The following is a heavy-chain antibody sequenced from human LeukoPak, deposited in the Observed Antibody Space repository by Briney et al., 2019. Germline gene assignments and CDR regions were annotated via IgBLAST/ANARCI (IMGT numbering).Heavy chain of an antibody. CDR2: ISGSSNYI. CDR3: ARGHSGSYQRDDAFDI. J-gene: IGHJ3*02. V-gene: IGHV3-21*01. Sequence: GGSLRLSCAASGFTFSSYSMNWVRQAPGKGLEWVSSISGSSNYIYYADSVKGRFTIPRDNAKNSLYLQMNSLRAEDTAVYYCARGHSGSYQRDDAFDIWGQGTMVTVSS. D-gene: IGHD1-26*01. CDR1: GFTFSSYS.